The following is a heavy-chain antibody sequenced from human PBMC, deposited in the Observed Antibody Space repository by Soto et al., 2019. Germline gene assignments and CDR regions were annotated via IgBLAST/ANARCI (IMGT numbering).Heavy chain of an antibody. D-gene: IGHD6-13*01. CDR1: GGSISSSSYY. Sequence: SETLSLTCTVSGGSISSSSYYWGWIRQPPGKGLEWIGSIYYSGSTYYNPSLKSRVTISVDTSKNQFSLKLSSVTAADTAVYYCARRGGGSSWYYYYYGMDVWGQGTRVTVSS. CDR3: ARRGGGSSWYYYYYGMDV. J-gene: IGHJ6*02. V-gene: IGHV4-39*01. CDR2: IYYSGST.